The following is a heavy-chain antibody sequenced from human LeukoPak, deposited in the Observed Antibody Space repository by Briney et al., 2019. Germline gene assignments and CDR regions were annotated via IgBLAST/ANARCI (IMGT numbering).Heavy chain of an antibody. CDR3: ARWDRVDIAATNDDY. CDR1: GHTFTTYT. CDR2: INVYNGNT. J-gene: IGHJ4*02. Sequence: GASVKVSCKTSGHTFTTYTINWVRQAPGQGLEWMGWINVYNGNTNNAQKFQGRVTMTTDTSTSTAYMELTSLRSDDTAVYYCARWDRVDIAATNDDYWGQGTLVTVSP. D-gene: IGHD5-12*01. V-gene: IGHV1-18*04.